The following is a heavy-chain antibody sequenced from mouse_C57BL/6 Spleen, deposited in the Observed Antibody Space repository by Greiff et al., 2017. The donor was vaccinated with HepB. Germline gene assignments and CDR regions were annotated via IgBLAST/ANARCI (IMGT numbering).Heavy chain of an antibody. CDR3: PRSPGYGNYPYYFDY. CDR2: ISSGGDYI. Sequence: EVKLMESGEGLVKPGGSLKLSCAASGFTFSSYAMSWVRQTPEKRLEWVAYISSGGDYIYYADTVKGRFTISRDKARNTLYLQMSSLKSEDTAMYYCPRSPGYGNYPYYFDYWCHVTTLTVSS. D-gene: IGHD2-1*01. V-gene: IGHV5-9-1*02. J-gene: IGHJ2*01. CDR1: GFTFSSYA.